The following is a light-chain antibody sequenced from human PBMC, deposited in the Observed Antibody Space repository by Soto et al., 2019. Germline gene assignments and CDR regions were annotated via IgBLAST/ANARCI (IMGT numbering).Light chain of an antibody. Sequence: QPVLTQSPSASASLGASVKLTCTLSSGHSSYAIAWHQQQPEKGPRYLMKLSSDGSHSKGDGIPDRFSGSSSGAERYLTISSLQSDDEADYYCQTWDTGARVVFGGGTKLTAL. CDR1: SGHSSYA. CDR2: LSSDGSH. CDR3: QTWDTGARVV. V-gene: IGLV4-69*01. J-gene: IGLJ2*01.